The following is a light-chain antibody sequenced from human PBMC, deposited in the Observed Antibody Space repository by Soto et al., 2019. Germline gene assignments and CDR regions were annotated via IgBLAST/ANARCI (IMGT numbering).Light chain of an antibody. V-gene: IGLV1-44*01. CDR3: AAWDVSLVV. CDR2: SDN. CDR1: SSNIGTNT. Sequence: QSVLTQPPSASGTPGQRVTISCSGSSSNIGTNTVVWYQQLPGAAPTLLIYSDNQRPSGVPGRFSGSKSGTSASLATSGLQSEDDADYYCAAWDVSLVVFGGGTKLTVL. J-gene: IGLJ2*01.